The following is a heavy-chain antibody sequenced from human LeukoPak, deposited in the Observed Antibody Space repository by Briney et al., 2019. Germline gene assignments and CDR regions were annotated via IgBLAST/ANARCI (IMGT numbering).Heavy chain of an antibody. CDR3: AKVYTYYYDSSGYYSDY. V-gene: IGHV3-30*18. CDR1: GFTFSSYG. J-gene: IGHJ4*02. CDR2: ISYDGSNR. D-gene: IGHD3-22*01. Sequence: GGSLRLSCAASGFTFSSYGMHWVRQAPGKGLEWVAVISYDGSNRYYADSVKGRFTTSRDNSKNTLYLQMNSLRAEDTAVYYCAKVYTYYYDSSGYYSDYWGQGTLVTVSS.